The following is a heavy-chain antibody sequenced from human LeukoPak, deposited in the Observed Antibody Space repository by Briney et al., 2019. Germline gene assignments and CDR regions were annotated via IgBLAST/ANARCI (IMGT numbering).Heavy chain of an antibody. V-gene: IGHV4-38-2*02. CDR2: IYYSGNT. CDR3: ARDGHSSSWYKYAFDI. J-gene: IGHJ3*02. D-gene: IGHD6-13*01. Sequence: GSLRLSCTVSGFPVSINSMSWVRQAPGKGLEWIGSIYYSGNTYYNASLKSRVTISVDTSKNQFSLKLSSVTAADTAVYYCARDGHSSSWYKYAFDIWGQGTMVTVSS. CDR1: GFPVSINS.